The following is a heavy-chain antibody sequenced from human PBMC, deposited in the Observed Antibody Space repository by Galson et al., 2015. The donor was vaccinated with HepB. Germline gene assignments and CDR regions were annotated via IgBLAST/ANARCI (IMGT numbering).Heavy chain of an antibody. V-gene: IGHV3-23*01. Sequence: SLRLSCAASGFTFSSYAMSWVRQAPGKGLEWVSAISGSGGSTYYADSVKGRFTISRDNSKNTLYLQMNSLRAEDTAVYYCAPLLLWEKGYFDYWGQGTLVTVSS. CDR2: ISGSGGST. CDR1: GFTFSSYA. D-gene: IGHD2-21*02. CDR3: APLLLWEKGYFDY. J-gene: IGHJ4*02.